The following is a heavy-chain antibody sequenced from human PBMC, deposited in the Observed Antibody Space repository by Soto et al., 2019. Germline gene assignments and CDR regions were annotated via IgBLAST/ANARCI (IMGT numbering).Heavy chain of an antibody. CDR2: IYWDDDN. V-gene: IGHV2-5*02. CDR3: AHYVSASPAGWVDP. CDR1: GFSLSTSGEA. D-gene: IGHD3-10*01. Sequence: QITLKESGPALVKPTQTLTLTCTFSGFSLSTSGEAVGWIRQPPGEALEWLALIYWDDDNRYNPTLKTRLTITKDTSKSQVVLTLTTMDPVETATYYCAHYVSASPAGWVDPWGQGILVTVSS. J-gene: IGHJ5*02.